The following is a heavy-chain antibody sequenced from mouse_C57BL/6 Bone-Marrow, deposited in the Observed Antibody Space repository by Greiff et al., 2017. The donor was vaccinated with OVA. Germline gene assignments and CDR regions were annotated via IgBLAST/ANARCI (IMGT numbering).Heavy chain of an antibody. J-gene: IGHJ2*01. D-gene: IGHD1-1*01. CDR1: GYSFTGYY. Sequence: VQLKESGPELVKPGASVKISCKASGYSFTGYYMNWVKQSPEKSLEWIGEINPSTGGTTYNQKFKAKATLTVDKSSSTAYMQLKSLTSEDSAVYYCARDYYGSSYDYWGQGTTLTVSS. V-gene: IGHV1-42*01. CDR3: ARDYYGSSYDY. CDR2: INPSTGGT.